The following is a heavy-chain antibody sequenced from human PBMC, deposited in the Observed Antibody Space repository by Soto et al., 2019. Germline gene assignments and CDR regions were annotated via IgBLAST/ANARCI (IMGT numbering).Heavy chain of an antibody. CDR2: IYYSGST. D-gene: IGHD3-10*01. CDR1: GGSISSYY. CDR3: ASGGTHGGY. V-gene: IGHV4-59*01. Sequence: SETLSLTCTVSGGSISSYYCSWIRQPPGKGLEWIGYIYYSGSTNYNPSLKSRVTISVDTSKNQFSLKLSSVTAADTAVYYCASGGTHGGYWGQGTLVTVSS. J-gene: IGHJ4*02.